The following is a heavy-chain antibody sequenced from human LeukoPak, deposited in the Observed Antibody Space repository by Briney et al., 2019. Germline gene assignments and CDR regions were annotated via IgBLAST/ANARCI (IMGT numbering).Heavy chain of an antibody. CDR3: ARSGYSSSWYGEPFDY. D-gene: IGHD6-13*01. V-gene: IGHV4-4*07. Sequence: PSETLSLTCTVSGGSISSYYWGWIRQPAGKGLEWIGRIYTSGSTNYNPSLKSRVTMSVDTSKNQFSLKLSSVTAADTAVYYCARSGYSSSWYGEPFDYWGQGTLVTVSS. CDR2: IYTSGST. J-gene: IGHJ4*02. CDR1: GGSISSYY.